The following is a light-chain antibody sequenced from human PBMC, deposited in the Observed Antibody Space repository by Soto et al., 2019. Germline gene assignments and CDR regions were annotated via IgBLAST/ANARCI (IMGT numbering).Light chain of an antibody. CDR2: GAS. J-gene: IGKJ2*01. CDR3: QQFGSSYT. Sequence: EIVLTQSPGTLSLSPGERATLSCRASQSVSSSYLAWYQQKPGQAPRLLIYGASSRATGIPDRFSGSGSGKDFTLTISRLEPEDFAVYYCQQFGSSYTFGQGTKLDIK. V-gene: IGKV3-20*01. CDR1: QSVSSSY.